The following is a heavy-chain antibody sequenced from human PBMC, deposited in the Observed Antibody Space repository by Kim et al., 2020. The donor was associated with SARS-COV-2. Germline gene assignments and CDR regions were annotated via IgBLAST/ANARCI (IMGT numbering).Heavy chain of an antibody. CDR3: TSLTTTVTENLDY. CDR1: GFTFGDYA. CDR2: IRSKAYGGTT. V-gene: IGHV3-49*03. J-gene: IGHJ4*02. D-gene: IGHD4-17*01. Sequence: GGSLRLSCTASGFTFGDYAMSWFRQAPGKGLEWVGFIRSKAYGGTTEYAASVKGRFTISRDDSKSIAYLQMNSLKTEDTAVYYCTSLTTTVTENLDYWGQGTLVTVSS.